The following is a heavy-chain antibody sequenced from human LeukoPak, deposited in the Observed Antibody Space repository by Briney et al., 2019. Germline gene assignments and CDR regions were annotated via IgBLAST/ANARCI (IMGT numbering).Heavy chain of an antibody. J-gene: IGHJ4*02. CDR2: IYYSGSA. CDR3: ASSVGATTSFDY. D-gene: IGHD1-26*01. Sequence: SETRSLTCTVSGGSISSHYWSWIRQPPGKGLEWIGYIYYSGSANYNPSLTSRVTISVDTSKNQFSLKLSSVTAADTAVYYCASSVGATTSFDYWGQGTLVTVSS. CDR1: GGSISSHY. V-gene: IGHV4-59*08.